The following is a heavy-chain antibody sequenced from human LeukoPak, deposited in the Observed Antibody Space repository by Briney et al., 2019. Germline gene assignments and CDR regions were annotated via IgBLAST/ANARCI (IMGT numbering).Heavy chain of an antibody. J-gene: IGHJ4*02. CDR1: GFTFSSYA. V-gene: IGHV3-64*01. Sequence: GGSLRLSCVASGFTFSSYAMHWVRQAPGKGLEYVSAISSNGGSTYYANSVKGRFTVSRDNSKNTLYLQMGSLRAEDMAVYYCARGDQPLLYWGPGTLVTVSS. CDR3: ARGDQPLLY. D-gene: IGHD2-2*01. CDR2: ISSNGGST.